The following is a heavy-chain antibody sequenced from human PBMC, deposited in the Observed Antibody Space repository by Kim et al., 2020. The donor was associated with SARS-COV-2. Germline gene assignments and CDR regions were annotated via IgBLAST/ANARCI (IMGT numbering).Heavy chain of an antibody. CDR1: GFTFSSYG. D-gene: IGHD1-26*01. CDR3: ARPYSGSYLGAFDI. J-gene: IGHJ3*02. CDR2: ISYDGSNK. Sequence: GGSLRLSCAASGFTFSSYGMHWVRQAPGKGLEWVAVISYDGSNKYYADSVKGRFTISRDNSKNTLYLQMNSLRAEDTAVYYCARPYSGSYLGAFDIWGQGTMVTVSS. V-gene: IGHV3-33*05.